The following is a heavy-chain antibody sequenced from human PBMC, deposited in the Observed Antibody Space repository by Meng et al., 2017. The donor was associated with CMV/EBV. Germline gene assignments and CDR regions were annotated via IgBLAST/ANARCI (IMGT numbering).Heavy chain of an antibody. CDR3: ARAVPARSWGNWFDP. Sequence: ASVKVSCKASGYTFTSYDINWVRQATGQRLEWMGWMNPNSGNTGYAQKFQGRVTITRNTSISTAYMELSSLRSEDTAVYYCARAVPARSWGNWFDPWGQGTLVTVSS. CDR2: MNPNSGNT. J-gene: IGHJ5*02. V-gene: IGHV1-8*03. D-gene: IGHD2-2*01. CDR1: GYTFTSYD.